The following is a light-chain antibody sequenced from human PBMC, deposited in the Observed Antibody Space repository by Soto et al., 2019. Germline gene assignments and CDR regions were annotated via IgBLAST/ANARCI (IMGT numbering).Light chain of an antibody. CDR3: QEYNTYGLT. CDR1: QSVGNS. CDR2: DAS. Sequence: DIQMTQSPSTLSASVGDRVSITCRASQSVGNSLAWYQQRPGKAPKLLIFDASTLESGVTSKFSGSGSDTEFTFTISSLHPDDSATYYCQEYNTYGLTFGGGTKVEIK. V-gene: IGKV1-5*01. J-gene: IGKJ4*02.